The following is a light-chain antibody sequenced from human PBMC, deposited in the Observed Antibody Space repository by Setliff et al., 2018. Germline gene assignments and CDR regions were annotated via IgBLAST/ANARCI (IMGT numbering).Light chain of an antibody. CDR1: SSDIGSYTL. Sequence: QSVLTQPASVSGSPGQSITISCTGTSSDIGSYTLVSWYQQQPGKGPKLMIYEVSKRPSGVSNRFSGSKSGNTASLSISGLEAEDEADYYCCSYAGSIPYVFGTGTKVTVL. CDR2: EVS. CDR3: CSYAGSIPYV. J-gene: IGLJ1*01. V-gene: IGLV2-23*02.